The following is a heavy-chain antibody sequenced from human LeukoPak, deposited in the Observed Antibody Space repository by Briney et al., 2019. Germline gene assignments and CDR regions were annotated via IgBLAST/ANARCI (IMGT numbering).Heavy chain of an antibody. J-gene: IGHJ5*02. CDR1: GYTFTSYV. CDR2: MNPNSGNT. D-gene: IGHD3-3*01. CDR3: ARGQLSPYDFGFDP. Sequence: GASVKVSCKASGYTFTSYVVNWVRQATGQGLEWMGWMNPNSGNTGYAQKFQGRVTMTRNTSISTAYMELSSLRSEDTAVYYCARGQLSPYDFGFDPWGQGTLVTVSS. V-gene: IGHV1-8*01.